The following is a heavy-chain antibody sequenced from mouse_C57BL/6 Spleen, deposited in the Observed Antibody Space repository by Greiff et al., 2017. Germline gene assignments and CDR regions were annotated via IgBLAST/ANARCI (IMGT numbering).Heavy chain of an antibody. CDR3: ARDLGGGWFAY. CDR1: GFTFSSYA. V-gene: IGHV5-4*01. Sequence: EVKLVESGGGLVKPGGSLKLSCAASGFTFSSYAMSWVRQTPEKRLEWVATISDGGSYTYYPDNVKGRFTISRDNAKNNLYLQMRHLKSEDTAMYYCARDLGGGWFAYWGQGTLVTVSA. J-gene: IGHJ3*01. CDR2: ISDGGSYT.